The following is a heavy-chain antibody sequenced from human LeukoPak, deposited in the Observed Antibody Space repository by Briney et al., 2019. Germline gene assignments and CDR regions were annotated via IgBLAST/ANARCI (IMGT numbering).Heavy chain of an antibody. J-gene: IGHJ4*02. D-gene: IGHD3-10*01. CDR3: ARDDYGSGILGY. V-gene: IGHV4-59*01. CDR1: GGSISSYY. Sequence: SETLSLTCTVSGGSISSYYWSWIRQPPGKGLEWTGYIYYSGSTNYNPSLKSRVTISVDTSKNQFSLKLSSVTAADTAVYYCARDDYGSGILGYWGQGTLVTVSS. CDR2: IYYSGST.